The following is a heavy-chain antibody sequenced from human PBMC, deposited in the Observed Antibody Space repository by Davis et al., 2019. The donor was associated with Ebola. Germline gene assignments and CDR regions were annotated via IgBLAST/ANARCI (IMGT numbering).Heavy chain of an antibody. CDR1: GITFSSYS. J-gene: IGHJ4*02. CDR2: ISSRSYSI. CDR3: ARASI. D-gene: IGHD2-2*01. V-gene: IGHV3-21*01. Sequence: GESLKISCAASGITFSSYSMNWVRPAPGKGLECVSSISSRSYSIYYADSVKGRFTISRDNAKNSLYLQMNSLRAEDTAVYYCARASIWGQGTLVTVSS.